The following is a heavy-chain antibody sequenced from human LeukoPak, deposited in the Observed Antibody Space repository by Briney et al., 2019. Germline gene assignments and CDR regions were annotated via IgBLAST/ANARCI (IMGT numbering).Heavy chain of an antibody. V-gene: IGHV4-59*07. CDR3: ARGISRAKTDY. CDR2: IYYSWSS. Sequence: KRSDTLSLTCTLSVRSINRYYWSWIRQPPGKGLEWIMYIYYSWSSNYNPSLKSPVSLSLDPSKNQLSLKLSSVTAAATAVYCCARGISRAKTDYWGQGTLVTVSS. CDR1: VRSINRYY. J-gene: IGHJ4*02.